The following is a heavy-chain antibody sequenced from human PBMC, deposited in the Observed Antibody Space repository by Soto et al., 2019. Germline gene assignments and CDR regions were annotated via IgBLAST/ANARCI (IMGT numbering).Heavy chain of an antibody. CDR1: GYTFTSYY. CDR3: AREKYYYDSSGYHHYWFDP. CDR2: INPSGGST. D-gene: IGHD3-22*01. V-gene: IGHV1-46*01. Sequence: QVQLVQSGAEVKKPGASVKVSCKASGYTFTSYYMHWVRQAPRQGLEWMGIINPSGGSTSYAQKFQGRVTMTRDTSTSTVYMELSSLRSEDTAVYYCAREKYYYDSSGYHHYWFDPWGQGTLVTVSS. J-gene: IGHJ5*02.